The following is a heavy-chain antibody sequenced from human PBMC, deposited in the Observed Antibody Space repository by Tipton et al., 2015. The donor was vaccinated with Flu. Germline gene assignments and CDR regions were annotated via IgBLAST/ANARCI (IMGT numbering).Heavy chain of an antibody. CDR3: AGSQVDCNYTPNWVDP. V-gene: IGHV1-18*01. Sequence: QVQLVQSGPEVKKPGASVKVSCKASGYTFTRYGISWVRQAPGQGLEWMGWIITYNGNTKYAQEFQGRVTMTTDTSTSTAYMELTSLRVDDTAVYYCAGSQVDCNYTPNWVDPWGQGTLFSGSS. CDR2: IITYNGNT. CDR1: GYTFTRYG. D-gene: IGHD1-7*01. J-gene: IGHJ5*02.